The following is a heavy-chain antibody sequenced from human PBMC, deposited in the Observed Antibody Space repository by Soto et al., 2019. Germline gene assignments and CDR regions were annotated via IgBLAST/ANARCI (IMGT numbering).Heavy chain of an antibody. CDR3: ARGAPPRGQQLVYFDY. V-gene: IGHV3-33*01. J-gene: IGHJ4*02. Sequence: QVQLVESGGGVVQPGRSLRLSCAASGFTFSSYGMHWVRQAPGKGLEWVAVIWYDGSNKYYADSVKGRFTISRDNSKNRLYLQMNSLRAEETAVYYCARGAPPRGQQLVYFDYWGQGTLVTVSS. D-gene: IGHD6-13*01. CDR1: GFTFSSYG. CDR2: IWYDGSNK.